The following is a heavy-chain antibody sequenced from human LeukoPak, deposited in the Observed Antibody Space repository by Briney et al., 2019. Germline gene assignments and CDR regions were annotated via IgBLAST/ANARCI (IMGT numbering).Heavy chain of an antibody. Sequence: SETLSLTCTVSGGSISSSSYYWGWIRQPPGKGLEWIGTIYYSGSTYYNPSPKSRVTMSVDTSKNQFSLKLSSVTAADTAVYYCAREAYYGSGSYYPGGGYYYYYMDVWGKGTTVTISS. V-gene: IGHV4-39*07. CDR2: IYYSGST. CDR1: GGSISSSSYY. CDR3: AREAYYGSGSYYPGGGYYYYYMDV. D-gene: IGHD3-10*01. J-gene: IGHJ6*03.